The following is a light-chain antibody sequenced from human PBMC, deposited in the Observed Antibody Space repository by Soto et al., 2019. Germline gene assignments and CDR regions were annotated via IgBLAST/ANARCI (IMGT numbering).Light chain of an antibody. V-gene: IGKV4-1*01. CDR3: QQYYSTPLT. J-gene: IGKJ4*01. CDR1: QSVFYGTNNKNS. Sequence: IVMTQSPDFLAVSLGGRATINCKSSQSVFYGTNNKNSLACCQQQPGQTPQLLIYWAASTEAGVPDRFSGSGSGTDFTPTTISLQAEDVAVYYCQQYYSTPLTFGGGTKVDIK. CDR2: WAA.